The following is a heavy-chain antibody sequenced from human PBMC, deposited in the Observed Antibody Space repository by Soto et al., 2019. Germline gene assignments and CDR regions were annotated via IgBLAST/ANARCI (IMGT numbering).Heavy chain of an antibody. CDR1: GGSISYYD. CDR2: VLYTGAT. J-gene: IGHJ3*02. D-gene: IGHD3-22*01. V-gene: IGHV4-59*13. Sequence: SETLSLTCTVSGGSISYYDLSWIRQSPGEGLEWIGYVLYTGATNYNPSLKSRVTISVHTSKNQVSLKLNSVTAADTAVYYCAKGHNYYDSSGYPDDAFDIWGPGAMVTVSS. CDR3: AKGHNYYDSSGYPDDAFDI.